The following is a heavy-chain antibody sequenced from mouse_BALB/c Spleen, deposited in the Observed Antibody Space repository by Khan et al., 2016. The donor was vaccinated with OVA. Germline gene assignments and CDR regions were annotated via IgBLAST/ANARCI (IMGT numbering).Heavy chain of an antibody. CDR3: ARMARK. CDR1: GLTIKDTY. CDR2: IDPPNGNT. J-gene: IGHJ2*01. V-gene: IGHV14-3*02. Sequence: VQLKQSGAELVKSGATVKLSCTASGLTIKDTYMHWLKQWPEQGLEWFGRIDPPNGNTKYDPTFQGKASITADTSSNPPYLQISSRTYEDTGVYYCARMARKWGESTTLKVSS.